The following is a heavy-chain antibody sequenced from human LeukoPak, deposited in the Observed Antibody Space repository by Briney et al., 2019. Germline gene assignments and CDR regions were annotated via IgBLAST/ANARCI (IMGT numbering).Heavy chain of an antibody. V-gene: IGHV4-39*07. CDR2: MYYSGST. CDR3: ARDSITMVRGADFDY. CDR1: GGSISSSSYY. J-gene: IGHJ4*02. Sequence: PSETLSLTCTVSGGSISSSSYYWGWIRQPPGKGLEWIGSMYYSGSTYYNPSLKSRVTISVDTSKNQFSLKLSSVTAADTAVYYCARDSITMVRGADFDYWGQGTLVTVSS. D-gene: IGHD3-10*01.